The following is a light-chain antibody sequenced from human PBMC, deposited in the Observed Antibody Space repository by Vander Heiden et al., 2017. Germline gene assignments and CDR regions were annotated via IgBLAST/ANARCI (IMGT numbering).Light chain of an antibody. CDR2: FDD. Sequence: QSLLTQPPSVSEAPGQRVTMSCSGTAPNIGDNVVNWYQQLPGKAPTLLIYFDDLLASGVSDRFSGSRSGTTASLAISGLQSEDEADYYCASWDDSLNGVVFGGGTRLTVL. J-gene: IGLJ2*01. CDR1: APNIGDNV. V-gene: IGLV1-36*01. CDR3: ASWDDSLNGVV.